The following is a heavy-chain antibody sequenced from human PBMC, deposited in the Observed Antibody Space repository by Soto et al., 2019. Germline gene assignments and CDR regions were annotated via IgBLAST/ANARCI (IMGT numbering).Heavy chain of an antibody. CDR1: GFTFSSYA. V-gene: IGHV3-30-3*01. Sequence: GGSLRLSCAASGFTFSSYAMHWVRQAPGKGLEWVAVISYDGSNKYYADSVKGRFTISRDNSKNTLYLQMNSLRAEDTAVYYCASNLGYCSSTSCPLPDYWGQGTLVTVYS. J-gene: IGHJ4*02. CDR3: ASNLGYCSSTSCPLPDY. CDR2: ISYDGSNK. D-gene: IGHD2-2*01.